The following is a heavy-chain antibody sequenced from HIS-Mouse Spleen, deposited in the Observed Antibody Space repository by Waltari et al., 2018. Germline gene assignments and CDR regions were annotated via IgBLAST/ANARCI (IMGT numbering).Heavy chain of an antibody. Sequence: QVQLQQWGAGLLKPSETLSLTCAVYGGSFSGYYWSWIRQPPGKGLEWIGEINHSGSTNYNPSLKSRVTISVDTSKNQFSLKLSSVTAADTAVYYCARGTRGSYFDYWGQGTLVTVSS. J-gene: IGHJ4*02. CDR3: ARGTRGSYFDY. D-gene: IGHD3-16*01. V-gene: IGHV4-34*01. CDR2: INHSGST. CDR1: GGSFSGYY.